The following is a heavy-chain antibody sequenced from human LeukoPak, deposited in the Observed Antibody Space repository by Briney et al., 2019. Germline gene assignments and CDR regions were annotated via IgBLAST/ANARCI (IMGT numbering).Heavy chain of an antibody. J-gene: IGHJ6*03. CDR1: GFTFSSYG. CDR2: ISYDGSNK. Sequence: GGSLRLSCAASGFTFSSYGMHWVRQAPGKGLEWVAVISYDGSNKYYADSVEVRFTISRDNYKNTLYLQMNRLRAEDTAVYYCAKIGGYSSSWVRVYYYYYMDVWGKGTTVTVSS. CDR3: AKIGGYSSSWVRVYYYYYMDV. D-gene: IGHD6-13*01. V-gene: IGHV3-30*18.